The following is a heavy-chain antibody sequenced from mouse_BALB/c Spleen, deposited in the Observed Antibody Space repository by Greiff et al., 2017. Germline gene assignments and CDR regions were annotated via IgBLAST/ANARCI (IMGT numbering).Heavy chain of an antibody. CDR3: ARDKYLSTMMFAY. D-gene: IGHD2-4*01. CDR2: IRNKANGYTT. CDR1: GFTFTDYY. J-gene: IGHJ3*01. Sequence: EVKLMGSGGGLVQPGGSLRLSCATSGFTFTDYYMSWVRQPPGKALEWLGFIRNKANGYTTEYSASVKGRFTISRDNSQSILYLQMNTLRAEDSATYYCARDKYLSTMMFAYWGQGTLVTVSA. V-gene: IGHV7-3*02.